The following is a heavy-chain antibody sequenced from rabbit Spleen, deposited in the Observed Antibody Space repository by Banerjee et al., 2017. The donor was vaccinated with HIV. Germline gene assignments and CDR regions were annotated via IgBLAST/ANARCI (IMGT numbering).Heavy chain of an antibody. Sequence: QEHLVESGGGLVQPGGSLKLSCKASGFDFSSYGMSWVRQAPGKGLEWIGYIDPVFGSAYYASWVKGRFSISRENTQNTVSLQLNSLTAADTATYFCARGGGLWGQGTLVTVS. V-gene: IGHV1S47*01. J-gene: IGHJ6*01. CDR3: ARGGGL. CDR2: IDPVFGSA. CDR1: GFDFSSYG.